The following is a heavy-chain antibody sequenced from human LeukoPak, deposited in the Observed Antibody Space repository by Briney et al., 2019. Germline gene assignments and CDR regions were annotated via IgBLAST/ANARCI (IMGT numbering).Heavy chain of an antibody. CDR3: ARVDKYGGRGNYYYYYMDV. D-gene: IGHD1-26*01. V-gene: IGHV4-59*12. CDR2: IYYSGST. CDR1: GGSISSYY. Sequence: SETLSLTCTVSGGSISSYYWSWIRQPPGKGLEWIGYIYYSGSTDYNPSLKSRVTISVDTSKNQFSLKLSSVTAADTAVYYCARVDKYGGRGNYYYYYMDVWGKGTTVTVSS. J-gene: IGHJ6*03.